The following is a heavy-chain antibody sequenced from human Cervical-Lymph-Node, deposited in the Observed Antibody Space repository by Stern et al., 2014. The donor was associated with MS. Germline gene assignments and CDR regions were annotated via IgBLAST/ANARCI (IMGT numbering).Heavy chain of an antibody. J-gene: IGHJ4*02. Sequence: ESGPVLVKPTETLTLTCTVSGFSLTNPRLGVGWIRQPPGKALEWLAHLLPNDGKSYNTSLASRLTISQDTSKSQVVLTMTNMDPVDTATYHYARIGSGDYYGSPYFDNWGQGTLVTVSS. CDR1: GFSLTNPRLG. CDR3: ARIGSGDYYGSPYFDN. V-gene: IGHV2-26*01. CDR2: LLPNDGK. D-gene: IGHD2-21*02.